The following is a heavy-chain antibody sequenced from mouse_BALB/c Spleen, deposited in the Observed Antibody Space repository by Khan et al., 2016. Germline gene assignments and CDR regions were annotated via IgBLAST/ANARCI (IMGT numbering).Heavy chain of an antibody. CDR1: GYSITSGYY. CDR3: AGRMAWFAY. J-gene: IGHJ3*01. V-gene: IGHV3-6*02. CDR2: ISYDGSN. Sequence: EVQLQESGPGLVKPSQSLSLTCSVTGYSITSGYYWNWIRQFPGNKLEWMGYISYDGSNNYNPSLKNRISITRDTSKNQFFLKLNSVTTEDTATYYCAGRMAWFAYWGQGTLVTVSA. D-gene: IGHD2-3*01.